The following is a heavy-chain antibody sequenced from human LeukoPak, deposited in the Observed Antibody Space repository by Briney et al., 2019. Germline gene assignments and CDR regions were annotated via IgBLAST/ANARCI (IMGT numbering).Heavy chain of an antibody. CDR1: GGSISSYY. V-gene: IGHV4-59*08. D-gene: IGHD3-10*01. Sequence: PSETLSLTCTVSGGSISSYYWSWIRQPPGKGLEWMGRIYNSGSTNYNPSLKSRVTISTDMSKNQFSLKLTSVTAADTAVYYCARQTFGVLYFDSWGQGTLAIVSS. J-gene: IGHJ4*02. CDR3: ARQTFGVLYFDS. CDR2: IYNSGST.